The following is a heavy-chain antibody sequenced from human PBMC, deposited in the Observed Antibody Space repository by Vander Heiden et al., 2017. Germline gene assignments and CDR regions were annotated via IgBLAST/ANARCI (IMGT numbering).Heavy chain of an antibody. V-gene: IGHV3-48*02. D-gene: IGHD7-27*01. CDR3: ARDNWAVDY. CDR2: ISESGTEA. J-gene: IGHJ4*02. Sequence: RLPCAASGFTFTSYRMNWVRQAPGKGLEWVSYISESGTEARYADSVKGRFTTTRDNAKNSVYLQINSLRDEDTAVYYCARDNWAVDYWGQGTLVIVSS. CDR1: GFTFTSYR.